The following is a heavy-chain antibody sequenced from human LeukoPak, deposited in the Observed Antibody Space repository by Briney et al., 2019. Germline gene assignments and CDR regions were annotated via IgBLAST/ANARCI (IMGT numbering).Heavy chain of an antibody. J-gene: IGHJ4*02. CDR1: GFTFSSYA. D-gene: IGHD6-19*01. V-gene: IGHV3-23*01. CDR3: AKLLAVTNSYYFNY. CDR2: ISGSGSGGST. Sequence: GGSLRLSCAGSGFTFSSYAMSWVGQARGKGLEGVSTISGSGSGGSTYCADSVKGRFTISRDNSKDTLFLQMNSLRAEDTAVYYCAKLLAVTNSYYFNYWGQGTLVTVSS.